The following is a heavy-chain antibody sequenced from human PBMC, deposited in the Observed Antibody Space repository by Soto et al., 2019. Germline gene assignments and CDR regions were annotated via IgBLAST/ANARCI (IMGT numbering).Heavy chain of an antibody. V-gene: IGHV1-69*01. J-gene: IGHJ6*02. CDR2: IIPIPGTA. D-gene: IGHD2-2*01. CDR3: ASSQGSSTSLEIYYYYYYGMDV. CDR1: GGTFSSYA. Sequence: QVQLVQSGAEVKKPGSSVKVSCKASGGTFSSYAISWVRQAPGQGLEWMGGIIPIPGTANYAQKFQGRVTLTADESTSTAYMELSSLRSEDTAVYYCASSQGSSTSLEIYYYYYYGMDVWGQGTTVTVSS.